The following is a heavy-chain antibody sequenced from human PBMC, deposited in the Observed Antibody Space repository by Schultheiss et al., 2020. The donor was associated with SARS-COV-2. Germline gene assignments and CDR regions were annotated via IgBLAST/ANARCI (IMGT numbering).Heavy chain of an antibody. CDR2: SRSKVHSYTT. CDR3: ARAYSTSWYFLAY. Sequence: LSLTCTVSGGSISSYYWSWIRQPPGKGLEWVGRSRSKVHSYTTEYAASVKGRFTISRDDSKKSLYLQMDSLKIEDTAIYYCARAYSTSWYFLAYWGQGTQVTVSS. J-gene: IGHJ4*02. V-gene: IGHV3-72*01. D-gene: IGHD6-13*01. CDR1: GGSISSYY.